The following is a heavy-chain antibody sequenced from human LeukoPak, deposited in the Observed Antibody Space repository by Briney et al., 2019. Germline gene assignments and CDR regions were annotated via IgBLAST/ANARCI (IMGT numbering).Heavy chain of an antibody. CDR2: ISYDGSNK. V-gene: IGHV3-30*18. D-gene: IGHD2-21*01. Sequence: GGSLRLSCAASGFTFSSHGMHWVRQAPGKGLEWVAVISYDGSNKYYADSVKGRFTISRDNSKNTLYLQMNSLRAEDTAVYYCAKRSIAFDYWGQGTLVTVSS. CDR1: GFTFSSHG. CDR3: AKRSIAFDY. J-gene: IGHJ4*02.